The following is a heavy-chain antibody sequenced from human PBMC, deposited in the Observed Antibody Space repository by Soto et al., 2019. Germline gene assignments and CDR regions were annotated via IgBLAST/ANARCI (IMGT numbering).Heavy chain of an antibody. CDR3: ARADRQYCSVSTCYIFDH. CDR1: GASVSSDSYY. J-gene: IGHJ4*02. Sequence: PSETLSLTCIVSGASVSSDSYYWTCIRQPPGKGLEWIGYTDYSGSTKYNPSLKSRVTISVDTSKNQFSLRVSSVTAADTAMYYCARADRQYCSVSTCYIFDHWGQGTQVTVSS. V-gene: IGHV4-61*01. CDR2: TDYSGST. D-gene: IGHD2-2*02.